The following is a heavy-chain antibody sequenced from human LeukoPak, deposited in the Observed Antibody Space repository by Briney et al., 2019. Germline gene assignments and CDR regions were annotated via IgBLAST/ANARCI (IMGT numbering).Heavy chain of an antibody. CDR2: IRYDGSNK. D-gene: IGHD4-17*01. Sequence: GGSLRLSCAASGFTFSSYGMHWVRQAPGKGLEGVAFIRYDGSNKYYADSVKGRFTISRDNSKNTLYLQMNSLRAEDTAVYYCAKDWLTTWMFPDWGKGTTVTISS. CDR3: AKDWLTTWMFPD. CDR1: GFTFSSYG. V-gene: IGHV3-30*02. J-gene: IGHJ6*04.